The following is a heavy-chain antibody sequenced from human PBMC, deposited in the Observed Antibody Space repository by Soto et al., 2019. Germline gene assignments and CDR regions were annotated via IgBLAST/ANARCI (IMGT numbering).Heavy chain of an antibody. CDR2: INPSGGST. J-gene: IGHJ4*01. D-gene: IGHD2-15*01. Sequence: ASVNVSCKTSGYTFTSYYMHWVRQAPGQGLELMGIINPSGGSTSYAQKFQGRVTMTRDTSTSTVYMELSSLRSEDTAVYYCARYFRRSCTGSSCIYFDYWGHVTQDTVSS. CDR3: ARYFRRSCTGSSCIYFDY. CDR1: GYTFTSYY. V-gene: IGHV1-46*01.